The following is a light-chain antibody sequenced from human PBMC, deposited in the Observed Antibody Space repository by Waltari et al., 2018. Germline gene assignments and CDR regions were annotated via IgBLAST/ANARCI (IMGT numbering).Light chain of an antibody. CDR3: QHHFRLPVT. CDR1: QNIGHY. J-gene: IGKJ1*01. V-gene: IGKV3-20*01. CDR2: ASS. Sequence: IVLTQSPGTLSLSPGGRATLSCRASQNIGHYLAWYQQKPGQAPRLLIYASSTSAAGIPDRFSGSGSGADFSLTITRLEPDDFAVYYCQHHFRLPVTFGQGTKVEIK.